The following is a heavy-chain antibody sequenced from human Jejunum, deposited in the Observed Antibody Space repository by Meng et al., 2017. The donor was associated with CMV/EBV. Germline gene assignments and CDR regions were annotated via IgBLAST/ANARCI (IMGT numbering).Heavy chain of an antibody. J-gene: IGHJ4*02. D-gene: IGHD2-15*01. Sequence: SGGTCETNTINWVRQAPGQGLEWMGGLIPILGIANYAQHFQGRVTITADKSASTAYLELSSLTSDDTAVYYCARLAQCTGGSCYFDAWGQGTLVTVSS. CDR3: ARLAQCTGGSCYFDA. V-gene: IGHV1-69*02. CDR2: LIPILGIA. CDR1: GGTCETNT.